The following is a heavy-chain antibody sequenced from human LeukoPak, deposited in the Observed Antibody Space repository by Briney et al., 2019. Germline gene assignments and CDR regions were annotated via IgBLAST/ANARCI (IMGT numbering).Heavy chain of an antibody. D-gene: IGHD5/OR15-5a*01. Sequence: PSETLSLTCTVSGGSISSYYWSWIRQPPGKGLEYIGYISYSETTSYNPSLKSRVTISVDTSKNQFSLKLTSVTAADTAVYYCARDKGLPQAFDIWGQGTMVTVSS. CDR3: ARDKGLPQAFDI. CDR1: GGSISSYY. CDR2: ISYSETT. J-gene: IGHJ3*02. V-gene: IGHV4-59*01.